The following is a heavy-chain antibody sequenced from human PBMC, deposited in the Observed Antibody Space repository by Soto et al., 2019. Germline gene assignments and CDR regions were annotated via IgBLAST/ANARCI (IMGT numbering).Heavy chain of an antibody. D-gene: IGHD3-3*01. J-gene: IGHJ4*02. CDR2: IYWDDDK. Sequence: SGPTLVNPTQTLTLTCTFSGFSLSTSGVGVGWIRQPPGKALEWLALIYWDDDKRYSPSLKNRLTITKDASENSVVFTMTNMDPVDTATYYCAHHRFYDSSVPVALDHWGQGTQVTVS. CDR1: GFSLSTSGVG. CDR3: AHHRFYDSSVPVALDH. V-gene: IGHV2-5*02.